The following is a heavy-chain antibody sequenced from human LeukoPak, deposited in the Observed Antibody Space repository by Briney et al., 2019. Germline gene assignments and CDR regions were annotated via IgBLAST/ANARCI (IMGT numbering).Heavy chain of an antibody. J-gene: IGHJ3*02. CDR2: IYYSGST. D-gene: IGHD5-18*01. Sequence: SETLSLTCTVSGGSISSYYWSWIRQPPGKELEWIGYIYYSGSTNYNPSLKSRVTISVDTSKDQISLKLSSVTAADTAVYYCARVASEDTAMGMGAFDIWGQGTMVTVSS. V-gene: IGHV4-59*01. CDR3: ARVASEDTAMGMGAFDI. CDR1: GGSISSYY.